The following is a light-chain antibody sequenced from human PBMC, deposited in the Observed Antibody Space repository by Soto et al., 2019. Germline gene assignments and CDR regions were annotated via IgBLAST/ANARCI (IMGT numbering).Light chain of an antibody. V-gene: IGKV1-5*01. J-gene: IGKJ1*01. CDR2: DAS. CDR3: HSYDKWPPGT. CDR1: QSISSW. Sequence: DIQMTQSPSILSASVGDRVTITCRASQSISSWLAWYQQKPGKAPKLLIYDASSLESGVPSRFSGSVSGTEFTLTISSLQPEDFAVYFCHSYDKWPPGTFGQGTKVDI.